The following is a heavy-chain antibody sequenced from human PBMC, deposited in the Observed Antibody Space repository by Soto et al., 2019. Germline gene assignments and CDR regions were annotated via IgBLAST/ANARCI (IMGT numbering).Heavy chain of an antibody. CDR3: ATPFPYYYDSSGLSPY. V-gene: IGHV3-23*01. J-gene: IGHJ4*02. D-gene: IGHD3-22*01. CDR1: GASMTDYY. CDR2: ISGSGGST. Sequence: ETLSLTCTVSGASMTDYYGSWVRQAPGKGLEWVSAISGSGGSTYYADSVKGRFTISRDNSKNTLYLQMNSLRAEDTAVYYCATPFPYYYDSSGLSPYWGQGTLVTVSS.